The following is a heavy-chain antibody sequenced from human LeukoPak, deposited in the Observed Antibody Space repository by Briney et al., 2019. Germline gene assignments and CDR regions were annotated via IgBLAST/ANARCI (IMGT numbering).Heavy chain of an antibody. J-gene: IGHJ4*02. V-gene: IGHV1-2*02. CDR2: INPNSGGT. CDR1: GYTFTGYY. CDR3: ARASRELRWTHFDY. Sequence: GASVKVSCKASGYTFTGYYTHWARQAPGQGLEWIGWINPNSGGTNYAQKFQGRVTMTRDTSISTAYMELSRLTSDDTAVYYCARASRELRWTHFDYWGQGTLVTVSS. D-gene: IGHD4-23*01.